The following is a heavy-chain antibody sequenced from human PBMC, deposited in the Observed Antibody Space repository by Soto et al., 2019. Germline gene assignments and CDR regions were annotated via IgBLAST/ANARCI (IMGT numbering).Heavy chain of an antibody. D-gene: IGHD3-10*01. CDR2: ISGSGGST. CDR3: AKDRADHAFDI. Sequence: GGSLRLSCAASGFSFSSAWMSWVRQTPEKGLEWVSAISGSGGSTYYADSVKGRFTISRDNSKNTLYLQMNSLRAEDTAVYYCAKDRADHAFDIWGQGTMVTVSS. CDR1: GFSFSSAW. J-gene: IGHJ3*02. V-gene: IGHV3-23*01.